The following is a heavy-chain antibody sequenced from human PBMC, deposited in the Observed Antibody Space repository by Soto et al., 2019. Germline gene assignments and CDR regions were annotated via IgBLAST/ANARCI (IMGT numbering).Heavy chain of an antibody. CDR3: AKDGDSGYDFFDY. CDR1: GFTFDDYA. V-gene: IGHV3-9*01. D-gene: IGHD5-12*01. J-gene: IGHJ4*02. Sequence: EVQLVEFGGGLVQPGRSLRLSCAASGFTFDDYAMHWVRQAPGKGLEWVSGISWNSGSIGYADSVKGRFTISRDNAKNSLYLQMNSLRAEDTALYYCAKDGDSGYDFFDYWGQGTLVTVSS. CDR2: ISWNSGSI.